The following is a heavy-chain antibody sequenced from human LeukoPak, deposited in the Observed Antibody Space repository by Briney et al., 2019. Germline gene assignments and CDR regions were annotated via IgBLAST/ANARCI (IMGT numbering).Heavy chain of an antibody. CDR3: AKAGSSWYLWDYFDY. Sequence: PGGSLRLSCAASGFTFSSYAMSWVRQAPGKGLEWVSAISGSGGSTYYADSVRGRFTISRDNPKNTLYLQMNSLRAEDTAVYYCAKAGSSWYLWDYFDYWGQGTLVTVSS. V-gene: IGHV3-23*01. CDR1: GFTFSSYA. CDR2: ISGSGGST. J-gene: IGHJ4*02. D-gene: IGHD6-13*01.